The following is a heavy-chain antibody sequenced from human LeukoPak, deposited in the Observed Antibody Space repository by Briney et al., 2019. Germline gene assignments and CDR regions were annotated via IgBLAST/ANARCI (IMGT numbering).Heavy chain of an antibody. CDR1: GFTVSSNY. D-gene: IGHD3-16*01. V-gene: IGHV3-53*01. CDR2: IYSGGST. Sequence: GGSLRLSCAASGFTVSSNYMSWVRQAPGKRLEWVSVIYSGGSTYYADSVKGRFTISRDNSKNTLYLQMNSLRAEDTAVYYCARARRGTFARYYFDYWGQGTLVTVSS. J-gene: IGHJ4*02. CDR3: ARARRGTFARYYFDY.